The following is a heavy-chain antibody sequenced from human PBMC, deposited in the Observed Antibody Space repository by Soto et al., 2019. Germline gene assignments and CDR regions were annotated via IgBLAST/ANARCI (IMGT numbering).Heavy chain of an antibody. Sequence: VGSLRLSCAASGFRFDYYGIHWVRQAPGKGLEWVAIVSYDGINKYYADSVRGRFTIFRDNSKNTLFLQMNSLRAEDTAVYYCARGLTGYSGYALDVWGQGTTVTVSS. V-gene: IGHV3-30*03. CDR3: ARGLTGYSGYALDV. CDR1: GFRFDYYG. CDR2: VSYDGINK. D-gene: IGHD5-12*01. J-gene: IGHJ6*02.